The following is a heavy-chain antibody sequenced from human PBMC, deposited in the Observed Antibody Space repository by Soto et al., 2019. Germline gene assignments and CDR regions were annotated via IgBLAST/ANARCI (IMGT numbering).Heavy chain of an antibody. J-gene: IGHJ4*02. V-gene: IGHV4-59*08. Sequence: SETLSLTCTVSGGSISSYYWSWIRQPPGKGLEWIGCIYYSGSTNYNPSLKSRVTISVDTSKNQFSLKLSSVTAADTAVYYCASGYNWNNGRYFDYWGQGTLVTVSS. CDR2: IYYSGST. CDR1: GGSISSYY. CDR3: ASGYNWNNGRYFDY. D-gene: IGHD1-20*01.